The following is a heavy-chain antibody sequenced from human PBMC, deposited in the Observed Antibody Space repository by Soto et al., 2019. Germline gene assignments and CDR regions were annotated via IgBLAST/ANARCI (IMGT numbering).Heavy chain of an antibody. D-gene: IGHD2-8*01. CDR3: ARGIVLMGYGNYYYGMDV. Sequence: QVQLVQSGAEVKKTGSSVKVSCKASGGTFSSYAISWVRQAPGQGLEWMGGIIPIFGTANYAQKFQGRGTITADESTSTADREQSSLRSEDTAVYYWARGIVLMGYGNYYYGMDVWGQGTTVTVSS. V-gene: IGHV1-69*01. CDR2: IIPIFGTA. CDR1: GGTFSSYA. J-gene: IGHJ6*02.